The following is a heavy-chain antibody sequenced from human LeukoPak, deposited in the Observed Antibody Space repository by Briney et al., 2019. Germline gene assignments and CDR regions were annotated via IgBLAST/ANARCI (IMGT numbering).Heavy chain of an antibody. Sequence: GGSLRLSCAASGFTFSSYWMSWVRPAPGKGLEWVANIKQDGSEKYYVDSVKGRFTISRDNAKNSLYLQMNSLRAEDTAVYYCARDYSDYVWGSYRFDYWGQGTLVTVSS. V-gene: IGHV3-7*01. J-gene: IGHJ4*02. D-gene: IGHD3-16*02. CDR2: IKQDGSEK. CDR3: ARDYSDYVWGSYRFDY. CDR1: GFTFSSYW.